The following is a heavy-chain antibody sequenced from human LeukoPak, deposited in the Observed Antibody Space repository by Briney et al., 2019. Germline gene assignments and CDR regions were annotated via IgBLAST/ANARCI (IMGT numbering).Heavy chain of an antibody. J-gene: IGHJ3*02. D-gene: IGHD3-3*01. V-gene: IGHV4-39*07. Sequence: PSETLSLTCTVSGGSISSSSYYWGWIRQPPGKGLEWIGSIYYSGSTYFNPSLKSRVTISVDTSKNQFSLKLSSVTAADTAVYYCARVTWLLSPTAAFDIWGQGTMVTVSS. CDR3: ARVTWLLSPTAAFDI. CDR2: IYYSGST. CDR1: GGSISSSSYY.